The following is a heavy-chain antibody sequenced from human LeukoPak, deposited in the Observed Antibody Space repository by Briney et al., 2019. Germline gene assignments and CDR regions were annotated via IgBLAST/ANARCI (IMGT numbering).Heavy chain of an antibody. CDR2: ISSSGSTI. CDR1: GFTFSDYY. D-gene: IGHD4-11*01. Sequence: PGGSLRLSCAASGFTFSDYYMSWIRQAPGKGLEWVSYISSSGSTIYYADSVKGRFTISRDNAKNSLYLQMNSLRAEDTAVYYCATGVTTGHDAFDIWGQGTMVTVSS. V-gene: IGHV3-11*01. J-gene: IGHJ3*02. CDR3: ATGVTTGHDAFDI.